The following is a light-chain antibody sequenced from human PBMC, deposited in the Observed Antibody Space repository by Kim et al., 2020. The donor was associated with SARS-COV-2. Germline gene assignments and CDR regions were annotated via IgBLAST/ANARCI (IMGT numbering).Light chain of an antibody. CDR1: QSVSSN. J-gene: IGKJ4*01. Sequence: SPGERATLSCRARQSVSSNLAWYQQKPGQAPRLLIYGASTRATGIPARFSGSGSGTEFTLTISSLQSEDFAVYYCQQYNNWPALTFGGGTKVDIK. V-gene: IGKV3-15*01. CDR2: GAS. CDR3: QQYNNWPALT.